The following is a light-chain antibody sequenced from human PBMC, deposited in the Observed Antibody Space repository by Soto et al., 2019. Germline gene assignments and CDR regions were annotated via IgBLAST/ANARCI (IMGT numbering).Light chain of an antibody. Sequence: DIVMSQSPLSLPVTPGEPASISCRSSQSLLHNNGFKYLDWYLQKPGQSPQLLIYLGSNRASGVPDKFRGSGSGKDFTLKISRVEGEDVGVYYCVQTLQTPYTFGQGTKLEIK. CDR3: VQTLQTPYT. J-gene: IGKJ2*01. CDR1: QSLLHNNGFKY. V-gene: IGKV2-28*01. CDR2: LGS.